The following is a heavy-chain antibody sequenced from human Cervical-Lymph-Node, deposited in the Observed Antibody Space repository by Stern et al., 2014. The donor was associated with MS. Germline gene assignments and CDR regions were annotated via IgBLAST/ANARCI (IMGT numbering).Heavy chain of an antibody. CDR3: ARHSVGVKDFDS. J-gene: IGHJ4*02. V-gene: IGHV4-59*01. CDR1: GGSIRTFS. CDR2: VYYNGTT. D-gene: IGHD4-23*01. Sequence: VHLVESGPGLVKPSETLSLTCTVSGGSIRTFSLSWIRQPPGRGLEWIGCVYYNGTTTHNPSLKSRVTMSVDTSKSQLSLRLRSVTAADTAVYYCARHSVGVKDFDSWGQGTLVTVSS.